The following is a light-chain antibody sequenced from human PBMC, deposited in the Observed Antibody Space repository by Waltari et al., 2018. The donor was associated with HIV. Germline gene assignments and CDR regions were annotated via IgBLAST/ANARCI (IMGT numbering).Light chain of an antibody. CDR1: NSGSKS. J-gene: IGLJ7*01. V-gene: IGLV3-21*02. CDR3: QVWDGSSEHPGPV. Sequence: SYVLTQAPSVSVAPGQTARITCGGNNSGSKSVHWYPHKSGQAPVLVVYDDSDRPSGIPERFSGSNSGNTATLTLSRVEAGDEADYYCQVWDGSSEHPGPVFGGGTQLTVL. CDR2: DDS.